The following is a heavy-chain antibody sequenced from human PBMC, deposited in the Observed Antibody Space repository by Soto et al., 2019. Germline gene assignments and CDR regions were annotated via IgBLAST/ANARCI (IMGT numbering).Heavy chain of an antibody. CDR2: ISWNSGSI. D-gene: IGHD3-10*01. CDR1: GFTFDDYA. CDR3: AKDLVLYPEWAFDI. J-gene: IGHJ3*02. V-gene: IGHV3-9*01. Sequence: HPGGSLRLSCAASGFTFDDYAMHWVRQAPGKGLEWVSGISWNSGSIGYADSVKGRFTISRDNAKNSLYLQMNSLRAEDTALYYCAKDLVLYPEWAFDIWGQGTMVTVSS.